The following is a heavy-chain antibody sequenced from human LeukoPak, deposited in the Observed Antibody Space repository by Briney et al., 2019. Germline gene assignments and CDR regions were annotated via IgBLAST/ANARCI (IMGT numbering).Heavy chain of an antibody. CDR3: ARPAPGGSYYEGAY. D-gene: IGHD1-26*01. Sequence: ASVKVSCKASGYTFTGYYMHWVRQAPGQGLEWMGWINPNSGGTNYAQKFQGRVTMTRDTSISTAYMELSRLRSDDTAVYYCARPAPGGSYYEGAYWGQGTLVTVSS. V-gene: IGHV1-2*02. CDR2: INPNSGGT. CDR1: GYTFTGYY. J-gene: IGHJ4*02.